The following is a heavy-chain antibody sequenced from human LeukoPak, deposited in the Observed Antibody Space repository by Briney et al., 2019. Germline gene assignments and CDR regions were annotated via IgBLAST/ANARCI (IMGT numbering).Heavy chain of an antibody. CDR1: GGSISSYY. CDR3: ASTNSDTFDI. CDR2: IYYSGST. V-gene: IGHV4-59*01. Sequence: SETLSLTCTVSGGSISSYYWSWIRQPPGKELGWIAYIYYSGSTNYNPSLKSRVTISVDTSKNQFSLKLTSVTAADTAVYYCASTNSDTFDIWGQGKLVTVSS. D-gene: IGHD1-1*01. J-gene: IGHJ3*02.